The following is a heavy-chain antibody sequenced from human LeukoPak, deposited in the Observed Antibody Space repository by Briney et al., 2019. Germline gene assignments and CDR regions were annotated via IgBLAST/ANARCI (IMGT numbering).Heavy chain of an antibody. J-gene: IGHJ4*02. Sequence: ASVKVSFKASGYTFTSYYMHWVRQAPGQGLEWMGIINPSGGSTSYAQKFQGRVTMTRDTSTSTVYMELSSLRSEDTAVYYCARGYGSGSYTLLFFDYWGQGTLVTVSS. CDR3: ARGYGSGSYTLLFFDY. V-gene: IGHV1-46*01. CDR1: GYTFTSYY. D-gene: IGHD3-10*01. CDR2: INPSGGST.